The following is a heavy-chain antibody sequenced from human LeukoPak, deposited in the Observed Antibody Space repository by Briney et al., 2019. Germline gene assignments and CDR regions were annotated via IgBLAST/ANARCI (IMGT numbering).Heavy chain of an antibody. Sequence: GGSLRLSCAASGITFSDYSMNWVRQAPGKGLEWISYIGIDSGNTNYADSVKGRFTISGDKAKNSLYLQMNSLRVEDTAVYYCARDYKYAFDNWGQGTLVTVSS. D-gene: IGHD5-24*01. V-gene: IGHV3-48*01. CDR3: ARDYKYAFDN. J-gene: IGHJ4*02. CDR1: GITFSDYS. CDR2: IGIDSGNT.